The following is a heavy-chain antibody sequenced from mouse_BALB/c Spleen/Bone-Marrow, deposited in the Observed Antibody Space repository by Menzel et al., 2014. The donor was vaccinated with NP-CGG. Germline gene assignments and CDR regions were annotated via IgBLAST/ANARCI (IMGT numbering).Heavy chain of an antibody. V-gene: IGHV5-12-2*01. CDR3: ARRSAATYYFDY. CDR1: GFTFSSYT. CDR2: ISNGGGST. J-gene: IGHJ2*01. Sequence: DVKLVESGGGLVKPGGSLKLSCTASGFTFSSYTMSWVRQTPEKRLEWVAYISNGGGSTYYPDTVKGRFTISRDNAKNTLYLQTSSLKSEDTAMYYCARRSAATYYFDYWGQGTTLTVSS. D-gene: IGHD1-2*01.